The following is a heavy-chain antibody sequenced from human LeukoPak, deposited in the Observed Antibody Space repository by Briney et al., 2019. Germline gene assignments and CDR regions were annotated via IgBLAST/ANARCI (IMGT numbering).Heavy chain of an antibody. CDR3: ARDRSVIAVTGTFDY. CDR1: GYTFTGYY. Sequence: ASVKVSCKASGYTFTGYYMHWVRQAPGQGLEWMGWINPNSGGTNYAQKFQGRVTMTGDTSISTAYMELSRLRSDDTAVYYCARDRSVIAVTGTFDYWGQGTLVTVSS. J-gene: IGHJ4*02. CDR2: INPNSGGT. V-gene: IGHV1-2*02. D-gene: IGHD6-19*01.